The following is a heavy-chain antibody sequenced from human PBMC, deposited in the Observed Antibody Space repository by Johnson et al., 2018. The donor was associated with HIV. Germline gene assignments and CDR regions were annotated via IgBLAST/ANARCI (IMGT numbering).Heavy chain of an antibody. CDR2: IYSGGST. D-gene: IGHD3-9*01. J-gene: IGHJ3*01. Sequence: VQLVETGGGLIQPGGSLRLSCAASGFTVSRNYISWVRQAPGKGLEWVSVIYSGGSTHYADSVKCRFTISRDNSKNTVYLQMNSLRADDTAVHYCARGYILTGYSGAFDLWGQGTMVTVSS. CDR1: GFTVSRNY. V-gene: IGHV3-53*02. CDR3: ARGYILTGYSGAFDL.